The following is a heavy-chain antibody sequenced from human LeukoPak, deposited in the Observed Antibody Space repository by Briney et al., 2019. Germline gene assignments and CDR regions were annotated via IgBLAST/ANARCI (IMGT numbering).Heavy chain of an antibody. J-gene: IGHJ6*02. CDR2: ISSSSSYI. Sequence: GGSLRLSCAASGFTFSSYSMNWVRQAPGKGLEWVSSISSSSSYIYYADSVKGRFTISRDNAKNSLYLQMNSLRAEDTAVYYCARDPVPDGMDVWGQGTTVTVSS. CDR3: ARDPVPDGMDV. CDR1: GFTFSSYS. V-gene: IGHV3-21*01.